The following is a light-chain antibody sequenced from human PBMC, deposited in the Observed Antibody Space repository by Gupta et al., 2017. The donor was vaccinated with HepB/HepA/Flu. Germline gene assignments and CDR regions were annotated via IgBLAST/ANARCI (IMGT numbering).Light chain of an antibody. V-gene: IGLV6-57*03. J-gene: IGLJ2*01. CDR3: QYCDGDTVV. Sequence: NFMLTQSHSVSVCPGKTVTHSCTRSRHSIASNYVQWYQQGPGSAPTTMIYEHNHRPSGVPDRFSGSIDSSSNSASLTISGLKTEDEADYYWQYCDGDTVVFGGGTKLTGL. CDR1: RHSIASNY. CDR2: EHN.